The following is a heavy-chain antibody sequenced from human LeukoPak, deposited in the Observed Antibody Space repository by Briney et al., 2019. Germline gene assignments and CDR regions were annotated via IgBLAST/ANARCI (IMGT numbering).Heavy chain of an antibody. Sequence: GGSLRLSCAASGLTFSTYSMNWVRQAPGKGLEWLSGISGSGNGTYYADSVKGRFTISRDNSKNVVYLQMNSLTVEDAATYYCAKRTMSAFDSWGQGTLLIVSS. CDR1: GLTFSTYS. CDR3: AKRTMSAFDS. J-gene: IGHJ4*02. V-gene: IGHV3-23*01. D-gene: IGHD5-24*01. CDR2: ISGSGNGT.